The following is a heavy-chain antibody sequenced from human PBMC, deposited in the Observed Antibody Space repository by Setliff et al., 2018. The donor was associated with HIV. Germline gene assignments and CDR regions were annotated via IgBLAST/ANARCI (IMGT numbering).Heavy chain of an antibody. CDR1: GASVNYNT. CDR3: ARGMLRSSWYAHHDAFDI. CDR2: IYNSVTT. J-gene: IGHJ3*02. D-gene: IGHD6-13*01. Sequence: SETLSLTCSVSGASVNYNTWSRIRQAPGKGLQWIGFIYNSVTTNYNPSLKSRATISVDTSKNQFSLKLSSVTAADTAVYYCARGMLRSSWYAHHDAFDIWGQGTMVTVSS. V-gene: IGHV4-59*02.